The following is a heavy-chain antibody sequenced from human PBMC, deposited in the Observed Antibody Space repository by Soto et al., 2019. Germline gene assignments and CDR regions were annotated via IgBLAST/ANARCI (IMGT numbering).Heavy chain of an antibody. D-gene: IGHD3-10*01. CDR3: ARDLKRDYYGSGSPRAYFDY. CDR2: ISAYNGNT. CDR1: GYTFTSYG. Sequence: ASVKVSCKASGYTFTSYGISWVRQAPGQGLEWMGWISAYNGNTNYAQKLRGRVTMTTDTSTSTAYMELRSLRSDDTAVYYCARDLKRDYYGSGSPRAYFDYWGQGTLVTVSS. V-gene: IGHV1-18*01. J-gene: IGHJ4*02.